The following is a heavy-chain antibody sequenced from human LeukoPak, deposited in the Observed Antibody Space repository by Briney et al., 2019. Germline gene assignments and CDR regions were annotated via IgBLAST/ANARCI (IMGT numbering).Heavy chain of an antibody. V-gene: IGHV4-59*08. J-gene: IGHJ5*02. D-gene: IGHD1-26*01. CDR3: ARHRTGSYPVGFDP. Sequence: SETLSLTCTVSGGSISSDYWSWIRQPPGKGLEWIGYIYYSGSTNYNPSLKSRVTISVDTSKNQFSLKLSSVTAADTAVYYCARHRTGSYPVGFDPWGQGTLVIVSS. CDR1: GGSISSDY. CDR2: IYYSGST.